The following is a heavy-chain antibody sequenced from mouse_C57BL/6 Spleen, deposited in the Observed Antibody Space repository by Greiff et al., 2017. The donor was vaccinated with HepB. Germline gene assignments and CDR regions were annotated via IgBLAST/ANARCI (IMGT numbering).Heavy chain of an antibody. J-gene: IGHJ2*01. Sequence: VQLQQPGAELVRPGSSVKLSCKASGYTFTSYWMDWVKQRPGQGLEWIGNIYPSDSETHYNQKFKDKATLTVDKSSSTAYMQLSSLTSEVSAVYYCARLTTVVALPFDYWGQGTTLTVSS. CDR3: ARLTTVVALPFDY. D-gene: IGHD1-1*01. V-gene: IGHV1-61*01. CDR2: IYPSDSET. CDR1: GYTFTSYW.